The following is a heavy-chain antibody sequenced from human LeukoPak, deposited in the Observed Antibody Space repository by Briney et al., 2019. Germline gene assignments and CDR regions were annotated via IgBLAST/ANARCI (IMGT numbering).Heavy chain of an antibody. V-gene: IGHV4-39*01. D-gene: IGHD3-9*01. CDR3: ARLHLLFDWLSISDYYFDY. CDR1: GGSISSTTYY. CDR2: IYKAGNT. Sequence: PSETLSLTCTVSGGSISSTTYYWAWIRPPPGKGLEWIGSIYKAGNTNYSPSLRSRVFISVDTSNNHFSLSLSSVTAADTAVYYCARLHLLFDWLSISDYYFDYWGQGTLVTVSS. J-gene: IGHJ4*02.